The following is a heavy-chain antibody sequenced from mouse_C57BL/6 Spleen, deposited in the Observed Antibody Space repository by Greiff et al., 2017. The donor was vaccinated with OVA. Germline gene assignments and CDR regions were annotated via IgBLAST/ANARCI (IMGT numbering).Heavy chain of an antibody. CDR3: ARSNLLSAKDC. J-gene: IGHJ4*01. D-gene: IGHD2-10*01. Sequence: VQLQQSGAELVKPGASVKISCKASGYAFSSYWMNWVKQRPGQGLEWIGQIYPGGGGTNYNGKFKGKATLTVDKSSSTAYMELSSLTSEDSVVAVYARSNLLSAKDCWGPGTSVTASS. CDR2: IYPGGGGT. V-gene: IGHV1-80*01. CDR1: GYAFSSYW.